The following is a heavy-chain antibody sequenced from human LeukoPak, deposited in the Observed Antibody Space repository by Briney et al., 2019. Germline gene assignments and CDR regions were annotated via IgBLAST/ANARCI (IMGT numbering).Heavy chain of an antibody. CDR1: GFTFSIYG. CDR3: AREGTRRGNDAFDI. CDR2: VGSDGSNK. Sequence: PGGSLRLSCAASGFTFSIYGMHWVRQAPGQGLQWVAFVGSDGSNKYYADSVKGRFTISRDNSKNTLYLQMNSLRAEDTAVYYCAREGTRRGNDAFDIWGQGTMVAVSS. V-gene: IGHV3-30*02. D-gene: IGHD3-10*01. J-gene: IGHJ3*02.